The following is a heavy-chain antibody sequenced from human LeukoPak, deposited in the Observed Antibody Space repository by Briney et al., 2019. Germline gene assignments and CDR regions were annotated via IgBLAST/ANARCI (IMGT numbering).Heavy chain of an antibody. V-gene: IGHV5-51*01. CDR2: IYPGDSDT. J-gene: IGHJ4*02. CDR3: ARSYYYASGSYYRLDY. CDR1: GYSFTTYW. Sequence: GESLKISCKGSGYSFTTYWIGWVRQMPGKGLDWMGIIYPGDSDTRYSPSFQGQVSISVDKSISTAYLQWSSLKASDTAMYYCARSYYYASGSYYRLDYWGQGTLVTVSS. D-gene: IGHD3-10*01.